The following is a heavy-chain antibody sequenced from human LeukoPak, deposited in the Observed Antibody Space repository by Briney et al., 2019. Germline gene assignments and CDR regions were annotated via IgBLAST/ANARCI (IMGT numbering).Heavy chain of an antibody. V-gene: IGHV4-39*01. CDR3: ARPIVGAYVDY. CDR2: SYYGGIT. J-gene: IGHJ4*02. Sequence: SETLSLTCTVSGGSINISTYYWGWIRQPPGKGLEWIGSSYYGGITYYNPSLKSRVTISVDTSKNQFSLKLSSVTAADTAVYYCARPIVGAYVDYWGQGTLVTVSS. D-gene: IGHD1-26*01. CDR1: GGSINISTYY.